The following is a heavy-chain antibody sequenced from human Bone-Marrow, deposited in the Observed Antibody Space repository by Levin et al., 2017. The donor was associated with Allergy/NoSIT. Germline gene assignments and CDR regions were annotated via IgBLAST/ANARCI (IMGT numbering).Heavy chain of an antibody. D-gene: IGHD2-21*02. CDR1: GFSFSDYV. CDR3: ARAGGGGDCYAYYLDS. Sequence: PGGSLRLSCAASGFSFSDYVMNWVRQVPGKGLEWVAEISGNGGDTYYADSVKGRLTISRDNSRNPLSLQMNSLSAEDTAVYYCARAGGGGDCYAYYLDSWGQGTLVTVSS. CDR2: ISGNGGDT. J-gene: IGHJ4*02. V-gene: IGHV3-23*01.